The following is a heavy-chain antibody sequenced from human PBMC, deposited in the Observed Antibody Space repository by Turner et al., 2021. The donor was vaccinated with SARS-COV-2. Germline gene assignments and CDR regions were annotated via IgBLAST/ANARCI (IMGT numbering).Heavy chain of an antibody. Sequence: QVQLVESGGGVVQPGRSLRLSCAASVFTFSSYGMHWVRQAPGKGLEWVAVILYDGSNKYYADSVKGRFTISRDNSKNTLYLQMNSLRAEDTAVYYCAKGGGPYCSGGSCYPGSFDYWGQGTLVTVSS. J-gene: IGHJ4*02. CDR1: VFTFSSYG. D-gene: IGHD2-15*01. V-gene: IGHV3-30*18. CDR2: ILYDGSNK. CDR3: AKGGGPYCSGGSCYPGSFDY.